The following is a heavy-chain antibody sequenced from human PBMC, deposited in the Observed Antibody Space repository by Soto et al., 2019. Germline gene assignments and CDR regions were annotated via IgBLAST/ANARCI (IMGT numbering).Heavy chain of an antibody. D-gene: IGHD3-22*01. V-gene: IGHV3-7*03. Sequence: GSLRLSCVTSGFTFSSYWMSWVRQPPGKGLEWVATIKQDESEKYYMDSVKGRFTVSRDNAKNSLYLQMNTLRAEDTAVYYCARGDYFDRRFDYWGQGALVTVSS. CDR3: ARGDYFDRRFDY. J-gene: IGHJ4*02. CDR2: IKQDESEK. CDR1: GFTFSSYW.